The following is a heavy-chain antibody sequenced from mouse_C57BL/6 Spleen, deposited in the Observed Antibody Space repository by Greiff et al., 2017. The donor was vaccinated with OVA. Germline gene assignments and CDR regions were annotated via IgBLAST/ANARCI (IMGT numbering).Heavy chain of an antibody. CDR2: ILPGSGST. Sequence: VQLQESGAELMKPGASVKLSCKATGYTFTGYWIEWVKQRPGHGLEWIGEILPGSGSTNYNEKFKSKATLTVDKSSSTAYMQLSSLTSEDSAVYYCARGRATVVAVDYWGQGTTLTVSS. CDR3: ARGRATVVAVDY. CDR1: GYTFTGYW. D-gene: IGHD1-1*01. V-gene: IGHV1-9*01. J-gene: IGHJ2*01.